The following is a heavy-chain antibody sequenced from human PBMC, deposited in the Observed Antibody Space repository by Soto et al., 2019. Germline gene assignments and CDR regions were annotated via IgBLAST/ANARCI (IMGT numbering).Heavy chain of an antibody. CDR2: IFDNGDV. Sequence: QVRLQESGPGLVRPSETLSLTCTVSGVSSTSFYWSWIRQSPGKGLEWIGYIFDNGDVKYNPSLMSRLTMAIDMSKNEFSLRLKSVTAAYTASDYCARGWGSKWYYFDSWGEGTLVTVSS. D-gene: IGHD3-16*01. CDR1: GVSSTSFY. V-gene: IGHV4-4*09. CDR3: ARGWGSKWYYFDS. J-gene: IGHJ4*02.